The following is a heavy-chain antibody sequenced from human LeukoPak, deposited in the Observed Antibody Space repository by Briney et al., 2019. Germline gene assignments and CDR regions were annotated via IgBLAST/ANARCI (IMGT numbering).Heavy chain of an antibody. CDR2: ISAYNGNT. J-gene: IGHJ4*02. CDR3: ARVVSTAMVTPDFDY. Sequence: ASVKVSCKASGYTFTSYGISWVRQAPGQGLECIGWISAYNGNTSYAQKLQGRVTMTTDTSTSTAYMELRSLRSDDTAVYYCARVVSTAMVTPDFDYWGQGTLVTVSS. D-gene: IGHD5-18*01. CDR1: GYTFTSYG. V-gene: IGHV1-18*01.